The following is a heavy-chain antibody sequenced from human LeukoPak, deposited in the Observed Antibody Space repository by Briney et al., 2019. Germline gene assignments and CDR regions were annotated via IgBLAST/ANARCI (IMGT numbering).Heavy chain of an antibody. CDR1: GFTVSSNY. J-gene: IGHJ6*03. D-gene: IGHD3-22*01. CDR2: IYSGGST. Sequence: GGSLRLSCAASGFTVSSNYMSWVRQAPGKGLEWVSVIYSGGSTYYADSVKGRFTISRDNSKNTLYLQMNSLRAEDTAVYYCAGTYYYDSSGYYYRYYYYMDVWGIGTTVTVSS. V-gene: IGHV3-53*01. CDR3: AGTYYYDSSGYYYRYYYYMDV.